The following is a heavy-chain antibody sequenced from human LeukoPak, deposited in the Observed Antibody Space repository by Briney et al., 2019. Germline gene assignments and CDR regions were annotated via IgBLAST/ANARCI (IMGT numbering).Heavy chain of an antibody. D-gene: IGHD6-13*01. V-gene: IGHV4-39*07. Sequence: PSETLSLTCTVSNGAISSDTYFWSWIRQPPGKGLEWIGEINHSGSTNYNPSLKSRVTISVDTSKNQFSLKLSSVTAADTAVYYCARGGYSSTRWWFDPWGQGTLVTVSS. CDR3: ARGGYSSTRWWFDP. CDR1: NGAISSDTYF. J-gene: IGHJ5*02. CDR2: INHSGST.